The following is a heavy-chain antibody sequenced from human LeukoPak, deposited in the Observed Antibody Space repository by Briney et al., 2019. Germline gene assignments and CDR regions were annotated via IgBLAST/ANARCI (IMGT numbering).Heavy chain of an antibody. CDR3: AKNGVNYWYFDL. V-gene: IGHV3-23*01. Sequence: GGSLRLSCAVSGITLSNYGMSWIRQAPGKGLEWVAGISGSGGSTNYADSVKSRFTISRHNPKNTLYLQMNSLRAEDTAVYYCAKNGVNYWYFDLWGRGTLVTVSS. D-gene: IGHD2-8*01. J-gene: IGHJ2*01. CDR1: GITLSNYG. CDR2: ISGSGGST.